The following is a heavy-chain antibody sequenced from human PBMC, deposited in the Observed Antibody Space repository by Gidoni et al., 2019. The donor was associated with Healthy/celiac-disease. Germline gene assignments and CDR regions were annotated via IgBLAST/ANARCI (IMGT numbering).Heavy chain of an antibody. D-gene: IGHD6-13*01. CDR2: IYPGDSDT. J-gene: IGHJ5*02. V-gene: IGHV5-51*01. Sequence: EVQLVQSGAEVKKPGESLKISCKGSGYSFTSYWIGWVRQMPGKGLEWMGIIYPGDSDTRYSPSFQGQVTISADKSISTAYLQWSSLKASDTAMYYCARQPSPYSSRWGWFDPWGQGTLVTVSS. CDR1: GYSFTSYW. CDR3: ARQPSPYSSRWGWFDP.